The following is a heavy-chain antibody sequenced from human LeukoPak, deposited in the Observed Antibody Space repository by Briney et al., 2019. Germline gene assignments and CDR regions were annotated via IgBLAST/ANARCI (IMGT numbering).Heavy chain of an antibody. D-gene: IGHD1-26*01. CDR3: AREYSGPFDY. CDR2: IYYSGST. V-gene: IGHV4-59*01. Sequence: SETLSLTCTVSGGSISSYYWSWIRQPPGKGLEWIGYIYYSGSTNYNPSLKSRVTISVDTSKNQFSLKLSSVIAADTAVYYCAREYSGPFDYWGQGTLVTVSS. CDR1: GGSISSYY. J-gene: IGHJ4*02.